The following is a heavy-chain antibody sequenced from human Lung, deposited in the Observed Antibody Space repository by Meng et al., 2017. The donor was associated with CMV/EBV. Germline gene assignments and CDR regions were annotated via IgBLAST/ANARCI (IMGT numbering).Heavy chain of an antibody. CDR1: GFTFSIYW. CDR2: IKEDGTEN. J-gene: IGHJ6*02. D-gene: IGHD2-2*03. CDR3: ARDQPGGYCSDFCYYGMDV. V-gene: IGHV3-7*01. Sequence: GESLKISCAASGFTFSIYWMSWVRQAPGKGLEWVANIKEDGTENNYADSVKGRFTISRDNAKNSLYLQMNSLRAEDTAVYYCARDQPGGYCSDFCYYGMDVWGQGNXVNGAS.